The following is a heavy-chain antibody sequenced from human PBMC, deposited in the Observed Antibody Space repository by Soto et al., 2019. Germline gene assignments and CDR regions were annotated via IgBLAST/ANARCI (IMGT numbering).Heavy chain of an antibody. D-gene: IGHD3-10*01. V-gene: IGHV3-48*02. CDR3: AREISLSAGSYFDY. Sequence: VGSLRLSCTASGFTFNTYNMNWVRQAPGKGLEWVSYISSSSYTIKYADSVEGRFTVSRDNGKKSLYLQTNSLRDEDTAVYFCAREISLSAGSYFDYWGQGTLVTVSS. CDR1: GFTFNTYN. J-gene: IGHJ4*02. CDR2: ISSSSYTI.